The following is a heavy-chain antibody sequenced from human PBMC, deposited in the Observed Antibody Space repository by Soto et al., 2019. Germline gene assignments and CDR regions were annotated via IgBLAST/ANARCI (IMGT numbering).Heavy chain of an antibody. CDR1: GFSVSKYH. D-gene: IGHD2-2*01. Sequence: EVQVVESGGGLVQPGGSLRLSCEASGFSVSKYHMNWVRQAPGKGLEWVSGIYGSGGSKYYADAVKGRFTISRDNYKNTVYLKMNSLRAEDTAVYYCAKGTAGSSWGQGTRVPVSS. V-gene: IGHV3-23*04. CDR2: IYGSGGSK. J-gene: IGHJ4*02. CDR3: AKGTAGSS.